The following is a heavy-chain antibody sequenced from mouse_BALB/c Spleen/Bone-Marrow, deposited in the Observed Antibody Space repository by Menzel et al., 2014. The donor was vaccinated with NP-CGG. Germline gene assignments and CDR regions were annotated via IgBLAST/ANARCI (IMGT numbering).Heavy chain of an antibody. CDR1: GFNIKDTF. V-gene: IGHV14-3*02. Sequence: DVKLQESGAELVKSGASVKLPCTASGFNIKDTFMNRVKQRPEQGLEWIGRIDPANDNTEYDPKFQGKATITIDTSSNTAYLQLNSLTSEDTAVYYCARWLVRMDYWGQGTSVTVSS. D-gene: IGHD2-3*01. CDR2: IDPANDNT. J-gene: IGHJ4*01. CDR3: ARWLVRMDY.